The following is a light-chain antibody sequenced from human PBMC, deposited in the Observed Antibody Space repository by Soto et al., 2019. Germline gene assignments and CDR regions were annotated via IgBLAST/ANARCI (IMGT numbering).Light chain of an antibody. CDR3: QHYNLNPWT. J-gene: IGKJ1*01. V-gene: IGKV1-5*01. CDR1: QSISSW. Sequence: DIQMTQSPSTLSASVGDRVTITCRASQSISSWLAWYQQKPGKAPKLLIYAASSLESGVPSRFSGSGSGTEFTLTISSLQPDDFATYYCQHYNLNPWTFGQGTKVDIK. CDR2: AAS.